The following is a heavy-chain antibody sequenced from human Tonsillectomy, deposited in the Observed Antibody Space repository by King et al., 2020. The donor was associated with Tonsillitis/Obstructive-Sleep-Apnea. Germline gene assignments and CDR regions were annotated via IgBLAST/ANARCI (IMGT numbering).Heavy chain of an antibody. CDR1: GLTVSSNY. D-gene: IGHD1-26*01. CDR3: ARVVGATHFDF. V-gene: IGHV3-53*01. CDR2: IYSGGTT. Sequence: VQLVESGGGLIQPGGSLRLSCAASGLTVSSNYMSWVRQAPGKGLEWVSVIYSGGTTFYANSVKGRFANSRDHSKNTLYLQMNWLRADDTAVYYCARVVGATHFDFWGQGTLVTVSS. J-gene: IGHJ4*02.